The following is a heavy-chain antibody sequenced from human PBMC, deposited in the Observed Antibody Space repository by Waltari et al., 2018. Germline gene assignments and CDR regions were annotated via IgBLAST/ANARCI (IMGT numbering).Heavy chain of an antibody. CDR2: VNSEGTST. Sequence: EVQQVESGGGLVKLGVYLRLSCAAYGFTFSSFRMHWVRQAPGKGVVWVSRVNSEGTSTIYADSVKGRFTFARENAKNTLYLQMNSLRAGDTAVYYCTRSTCISNAFNIWGQGTMVTVSS. CDR3: TRSTCISNAFNI. V-gene: IGHV3-74*01. J-gene: IGHJ3*02. CDR1: GFTFSSFR.